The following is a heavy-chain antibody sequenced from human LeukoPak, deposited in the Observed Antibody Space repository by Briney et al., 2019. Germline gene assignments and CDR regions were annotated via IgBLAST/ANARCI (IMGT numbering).Heavy chain of an antibody. CDR1: GGPISSYY. D-gene: IGHD3-22*01. CDR2: IYYSGST. J-gene: IGHJ3*02. V-gene: IGHV4-59*01. Sequence: SETLSLTCTVSGGPISSYYWSWIRQPPGKGLEWIGYIYYSGSTNYIPSLKSRVTISVDTSKNQFSLKLSSVTAADTAVYYCARGDYDSSGYYIRDSLDAFDIWGQGTMVTVSS. CDR3: ARGDYDSSGYYIRDSLDAFDI.